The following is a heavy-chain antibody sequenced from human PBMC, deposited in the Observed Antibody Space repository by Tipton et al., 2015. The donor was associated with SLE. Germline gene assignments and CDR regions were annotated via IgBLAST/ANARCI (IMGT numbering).Heavy chain of an antibody. D-gene: IGHD4-23*01. Sequence: SLRLSCAASGFTFSSYAMHWVRQAPGKGLEWVAVISYDGSNKYYADSVKGRFTISRDNSKNTLYLQMNSLRAEDTAVYYCARLRWYPDYWGQGTLVTVSS. CDR2: ISYDGSNK. CDR3: ARLRWYPDY. J-gene: IGHJ4*02. CDR1: GFTFSSYA. V-gene: IGHV3-30-3*01.